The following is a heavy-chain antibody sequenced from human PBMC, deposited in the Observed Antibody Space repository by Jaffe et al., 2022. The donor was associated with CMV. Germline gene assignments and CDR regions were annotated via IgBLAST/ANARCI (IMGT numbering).Heavy chain of an antibody. V-gene: IGHV4-61*01. CDR2: IYYSGGT. Sequence: QVQLQESGPGLVKPSETLSLTCTVSGGSVSSGSNPWSWIRQPPGKGLEWIGYIYYSGGTTYNPSLKSRVTISVDTSKNQFSLKLSSVTAADTAVYYCARAYGGYYFDYWGQGTLITVSS. J-gene: IGHJ4*02. CDR1: GGSVSSGSNP. CDR3: ARAYGGYYFDY. D-gene: IGHD3-22*01.